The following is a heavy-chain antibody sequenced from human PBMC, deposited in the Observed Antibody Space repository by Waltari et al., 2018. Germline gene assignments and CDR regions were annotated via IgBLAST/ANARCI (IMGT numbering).Heavy chain of an antibody. D-gene: IGHD4-4*01. CDR1: PGSIRSFY. CDR2: IYHSGIT. V-gene: IGHV4-59*08. Sequence: QVQLQESGPGLVKPSETLSLTCTVSPGSIRSFYWSWIRLPPGKGLEWIGYIYHSGITSYNPSLKSRVTIVVDTSKNQFPLRMRSVTAADTAVYYCARTAPPYSNAAYGGWSDPWGQGTLVTVSS. CDR3: ARTAPPYSNAAYGGWSDP. J-gene: IGHJ5*02.